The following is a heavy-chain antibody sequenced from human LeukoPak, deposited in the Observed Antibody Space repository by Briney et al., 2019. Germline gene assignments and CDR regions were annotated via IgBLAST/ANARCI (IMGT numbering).Heavy chain of an antibody. CDR1: GLTVNNNY. CDR2: IWNDGSNK. CDR3: ARDYCSSTSCLFDY. V-gene: IGHV3-33*08. Sequence: GGSLRLSCAASGLTVNNNYMNWVRQAPGRGLEWVAVIWNDGSNKYYADSVKGRFTISRDNSKNTLYLQMNSLRAEDTAVYYCARDYCSSTSCLFDYWGQGTLVTVSS. D-gene: IGHD2-2*01. J-gene: IGHJ4*02.